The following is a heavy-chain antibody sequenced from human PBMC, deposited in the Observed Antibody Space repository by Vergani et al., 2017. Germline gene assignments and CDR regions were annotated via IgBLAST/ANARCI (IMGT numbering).Heavy chain of an antibody. CDR2: ISISVGNTDYADS. D-gene: IGHD6-19*01. CDR3: ARGAYSSGYDAFDI. V-gene: IGHV3-23*01. CDR1: GFTLSSYA. J-gene: IGHJ3*02. Sequence: EIELSESGGGLVQPGGSLRLSCAAAGFTLSSYAMSWVRQAPGKGLEWVSGISISVGNTDYADSFYADSVKGRFTVSRDDSKNTLYLQMNSLRAEDTAVYYCARGAYSSGYDAFDIWGQGTMVTVSS.